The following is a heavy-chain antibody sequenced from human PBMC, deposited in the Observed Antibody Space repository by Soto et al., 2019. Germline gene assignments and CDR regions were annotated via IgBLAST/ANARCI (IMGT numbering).Heavy chain of an antibody. J-gene: IGHJ4*02. Sequence: QVQLQQWGTRLLKPSETLSLTCAVFGESFSGHYWSWIRQTPGKGLEWIGEIEQGGSTNYNPSLKSRVRMSVDTTRKQFSLRLNSVIAADTAVYYCARAPMVRGVPLDFDYWGQGTLVTVSS. V-gene: IGHV4-34*02. CDR1: GESFSGHY. CDR2: IEQGGST. D-gene: IGHD3-10*01. CDR3: ARAPMVRGVPLDFDY.